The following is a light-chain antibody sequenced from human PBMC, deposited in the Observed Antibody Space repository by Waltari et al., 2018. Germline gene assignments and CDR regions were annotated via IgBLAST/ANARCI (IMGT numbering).Light chain of an antibody. V-gene: IGKV3-15*01. CDR1: QSLSSN. CDR2: SAS. Sequence: EIVMTQSPATLSVSPGERATLSCRASQSLSSNLAWYQQKPGQAPRLLIYSASNRATGIPARFSGGGSGTEFTLTISSLQSEDFAVYYCQQYNNWPLTFGGGTKVEIK. CDR3: QQYNNWPLT. J-gene: IGKJ4*01.